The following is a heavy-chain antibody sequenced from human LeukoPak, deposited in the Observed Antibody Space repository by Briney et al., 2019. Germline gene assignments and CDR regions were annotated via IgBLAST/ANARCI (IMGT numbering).Heavy chain of an antibody. Sequence: GGSLRLSCEVSGIIFSNFAMAWVRQAPGKGLEWVSLITGTSGRTYYAASVKGRFTISRNNAKNSLYLQMNSLRAEDTAVYYCARVPGYSYGSYYYYYYMDVWGKGTTVTVSS. CDR3: ARVPGYSYGSYYYYYYMDV. V-gene: IGHV3-21*01. J-gene: IGHJ6*03. D-gene: IGHD5-18*01. CDR2: ITGTSGRT. CDR1: GIIFSNFA.